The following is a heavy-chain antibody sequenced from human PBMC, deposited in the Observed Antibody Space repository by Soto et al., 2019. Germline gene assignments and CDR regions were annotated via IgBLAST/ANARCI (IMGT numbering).Heavy chain of an antibody. J-gene: IGHJ4*02. CDR1: GYTFSTYG. V-gene: IGHV1-18*04. CDR2: ITVSNGNT. Sequence: APSVKFSCKSPGYTFSTYGVSWVRQAPGQGLEWMGWITVSNGNTNYIDNLQGRVTMTTDTSTSTAYMELWRLRSDDTAVYYCAIFFIYGSSWCMVYWCQGLLLTVFS. CDR3: AIFFIYGSSWCMVY. D-gene: IGHD2-8*01.